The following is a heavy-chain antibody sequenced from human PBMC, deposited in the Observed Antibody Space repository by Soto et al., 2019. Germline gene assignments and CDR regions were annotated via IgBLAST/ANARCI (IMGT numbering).Heavy chain of an antibody. CDR1: GFTVSSNY. D-gene: IGHD6-13*01. Sequence: EVQLVESGGGLVQPGGSLRLSCAASGFTVSSNYMSWFRQAPGKGLEWVSVIYSGGSTYYADSVKGRFTISRHNSKNTLYRQMNSLRAEDTAVYYCATAHAGRGLYYFAYWGQGTLVTVSS. CDR3: ATAHAGRGLYYFAY. CDR2: IYSGGST. J-gene: IGHJ4*02. V-gene: IGHV3-53*04.